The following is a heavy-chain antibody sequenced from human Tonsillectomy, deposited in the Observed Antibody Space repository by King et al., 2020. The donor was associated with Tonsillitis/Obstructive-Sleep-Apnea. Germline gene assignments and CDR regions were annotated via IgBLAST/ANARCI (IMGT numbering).Heavy chain of an antibody. D-gene: IGHD3-3*01. CDR2: IKQDGSEK. V-gene: IGHV3-7*03. J-gene: IGHJ4*02. CDR3: ARLEGAYYDFWSGYYGGFDC. CDR1: GFTFSNYW. Sequence: VQLVESGGGLVQPGRSLRLSCEASGFTFSNYWMSWVRQAPGKGLEWVANIKQDGSEKYYVDSVKGRFTISRDNAKNSLYLQMNSLRAEDTAVYYCARLEGAYYDFWSGYYGGFDCWGQGTLVTASS.